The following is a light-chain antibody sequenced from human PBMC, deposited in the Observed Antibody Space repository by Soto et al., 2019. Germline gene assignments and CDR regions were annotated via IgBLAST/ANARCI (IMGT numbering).Light chain of an antibody. CDR3: SSYAGSNILV. V-gene: IGLV2-8*01. J-gene: IGLJ1*01. CDR1: SSDVGAYNS. Sequence: QSALTQPPSASGSPGQSVTISCTGTSSDVGAYNSVSWYQQHPGKAPKLMIYAVTKRPSGVPDRFSGSKSGNTASLTVSGLQAEDEADYYCSSYAGSNILVFGTGTKVTVL. CDR2: AVT.